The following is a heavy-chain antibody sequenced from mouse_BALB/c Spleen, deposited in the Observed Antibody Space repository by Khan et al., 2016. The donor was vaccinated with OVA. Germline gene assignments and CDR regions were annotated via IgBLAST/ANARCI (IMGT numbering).Heavy chain of an antibody. J-gene: IGHJ4*01. CDR3: ARGEKLRYSYFAMDY. Sequence: QIQLVQSGPELKKPGETVKISCKASGYTFTNYGMNWVKQAPGKGLKWMGWINTYSGEPTYADDFKGRFAFSLETFASTASLQINNLKIEDMATYLYARGEKLRYSYFAMDYWGQGTSVTVSS. V-gene: IGHV9-1*02. D-gene: IGHD1-1*01. CDR2: INTYSGEP. CDR1: GYTFTNYG.